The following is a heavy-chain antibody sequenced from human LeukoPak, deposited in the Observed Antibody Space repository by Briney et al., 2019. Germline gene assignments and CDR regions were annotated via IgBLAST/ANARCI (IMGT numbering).Heavy chain of an antibody. Sequence: SDTLSLTCAVSGYSISSGYYWGWIRQPPGKGLEWIGSIYHSGSTYYNPSLKSRVTISVDTSKNQFSLKLSSVTAADTAVYYCARDIVVVVAASYFDYWGQGTLVTVSS. J-gene: IGHJ4*02. D-gene: IGHD2-15*01. V-gene: IGHV4-38-2*02. CDR3: ARDIVVVVAASYFDY. CDR1: GYSISSGYY. CDR2: IYHSGST.